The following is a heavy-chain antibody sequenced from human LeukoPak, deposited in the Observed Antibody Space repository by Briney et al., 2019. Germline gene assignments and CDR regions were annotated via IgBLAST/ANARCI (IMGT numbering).Heavy chain of an antibody. Sequence: PPETLSLTCTVSGGSISSNYWSWIRQPPGKGLEWIGFIYYTGSTNYNPSLKSRLTISVDTSKTQFSLKLSSVTAADTAVYYCARSSCSGGSCYWYWGQGTLVTVSS. D-gene: IGHD2-15*01. CDR2: IYYTGST. V-gene: IGHV4-59*01. J-gene: IGHJ4*02. CDR3: ARSSCSGGSCYWY. CDR1: GGSISSNY.